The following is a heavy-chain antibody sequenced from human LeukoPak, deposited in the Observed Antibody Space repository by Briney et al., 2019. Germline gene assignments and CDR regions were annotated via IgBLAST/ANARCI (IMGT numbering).Heavy chain of an antibody. D-gene: IGHD1-26*01. CDR2: ISWNSGSI. J-gene: IGHJ3*01. CDR3: ARDMGVF. Sequence: GGSLRLSCAASGFTFDDYAMHWVRQAPGKGLEWVSGISWNSGSIGYADSVKGRFTISRDNAKNSLYLQMNSLRAEDTAVYYCARDMGVFWGQGTMVTVSS. CDR1: GFTFDDYA. V-gene: IGHV3-9*01.